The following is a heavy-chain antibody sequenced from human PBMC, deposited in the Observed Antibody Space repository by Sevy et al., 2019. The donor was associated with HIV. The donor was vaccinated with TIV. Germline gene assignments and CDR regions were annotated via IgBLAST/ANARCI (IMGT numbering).Heavy chain of an antibody. D-gene: IGHD5-12*01. V-gene: IGHV1-46*01. CDR2: INPSGGST. Sequence: ASVKVSCKASGYTFTSYYMHWVRQAPGQGLEWMGIINPSGGSTSYAQKFQGRVTMTRDTSTSTVYMELSSLSSEDTAVYYCARGVRDGYNFVGSAVYYFDYWGQGTLVTVSS. J-gene: IGHJ4*02. CDR1: GYTFTSYY. CDR3: ARGVRDGYNFVGSAVYYFDY.